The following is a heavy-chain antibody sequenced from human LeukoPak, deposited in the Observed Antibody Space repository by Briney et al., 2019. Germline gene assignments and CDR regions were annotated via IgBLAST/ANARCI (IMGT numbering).Heavy chain of an antibody. CDR3: ARLDKASAGPVP. Sequence: SETLSLTCAVSGYSISSGYYWGWIRQPPGKGLEWIGSFYHSGSMYYNPSLKSRVTISVDTSKNQFSLELSSVTAADTAVYYCARLDKASAGPVPWGQGTLVTVSS. CDR1: GYSISSGYY. CDR2: FYHSGSM. D-gene: IGHD6-13*01. J-gene: IGHJ5*02. V-gene: IGHV4-38-2*01.